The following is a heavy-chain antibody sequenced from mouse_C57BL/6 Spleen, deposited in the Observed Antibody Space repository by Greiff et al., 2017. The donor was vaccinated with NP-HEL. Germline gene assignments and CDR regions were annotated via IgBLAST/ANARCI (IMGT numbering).Heavy chain of an antibody. J-gene: IGHJ3*01. CDR2: INRNNGGT. CDR1: GYTFTDYN. Sequence: EVQLQQSGPELVKPGASVKMSCTASGYTFTDYNMHWVKQRQGKGLEWIGYINRNNGGTSYNQKFKGKATLTVNKSSGTAYMQLRSLTSEGSAVEYCGRSGNWEVGFAYWGQGTLVTV. V-gene: IGHV1-22*01. D-gene: IGHD4-1*01. CDR3: GRSGNWEVGFAY.